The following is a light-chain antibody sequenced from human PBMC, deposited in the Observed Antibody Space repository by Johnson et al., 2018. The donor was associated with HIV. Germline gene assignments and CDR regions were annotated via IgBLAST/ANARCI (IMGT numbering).Light chain of an antibody. CDR3: GTWDSSLSAYV. J-gene: IGLJ1*01. CDR1: SSNIGNNY. V-gene: IGLV1-51*02. CDR2: ENN. Sequence: QSMLTQPPSVSAAPGQKVTISCSGSSSNIGNNYVSWYQQLPGTAPKLLIYENNKRPSGIPDRFSGSKSGKSATLGITGLQTGDEADYYCGTWDSSLSAYVFGTGTKVTVL.